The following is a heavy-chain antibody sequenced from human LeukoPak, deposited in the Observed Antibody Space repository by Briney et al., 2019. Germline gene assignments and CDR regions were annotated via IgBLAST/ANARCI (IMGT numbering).Heavy chain of an antibody. J-gene: IGHJ4*02. CDR1: GFTYSNYW. D-gene: IGHD2-2*01. CDR2: INPDGTTT. CDR3: AKDLRLNTAVR. V-gene: IGHV3-74*01. Sequence: GGYLSLSCVGSGFTYSNYWMHWVRQAPGKGPVWVSRINPDGTTTDYADSVEGRFTISRDNAKNLLYLQMNGLRADDTAVYYCAKDLRLNTAVRWGQGNLVTVSS.